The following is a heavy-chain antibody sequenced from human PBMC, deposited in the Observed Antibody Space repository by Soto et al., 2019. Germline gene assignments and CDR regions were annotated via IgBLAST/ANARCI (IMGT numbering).Heavy chain of an antibody. CDR2: IYYSGST. V-gene: IGHV4-39*01. CDR1: GGSISSSSYY. Sequence: KPSETLSLTXTVSGGSISSSSYYWGWIRQPPGKGLEWIGSIYYSGSTYYNPSLKSRVTISVDTSKNQFSLKLSSVTAADTAVYYCARSPITGGFDYWGQGTLVTVSS. D-gene: IGHD5-12*01. CDR3: ARSPITGGFDY. J-gene: IGHJ4*02.